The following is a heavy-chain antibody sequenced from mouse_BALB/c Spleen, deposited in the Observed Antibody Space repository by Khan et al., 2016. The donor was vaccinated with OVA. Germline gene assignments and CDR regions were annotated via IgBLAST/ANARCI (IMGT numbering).Heavy chain of an antibody. CDR1: GYSITSGYV. V-gene: IGHV3-2*02. J-gene: IGHJ2*01. Sequence: EVQLQESGPGLVKPSQSLSLTCTATGYSITSGYVWNWIRQFPGNKLGRMGYISYSGVTSYTPTLKSRITITRDTSKNQFFLQLNSMTTEDTATYYCARGNYYGYYFDYWGQGTTLTVSS. CDR3: ARGNYYGYYFDY. D-gene: IGHD1-1*01. CDR2: ISYSGVT.